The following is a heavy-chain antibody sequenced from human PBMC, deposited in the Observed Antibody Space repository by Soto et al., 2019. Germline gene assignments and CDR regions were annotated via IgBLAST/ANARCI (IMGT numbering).Heavy chain of an antibody. CDR1: GFTFRDYY. CDR3: ARAKGDYVDFCDY. Sequence: QVQLVESGGGLVKPGGSLRLSCAASGFTFRDYYMRWIRQAPGKGLEWVSYISSSGRTIYYADSVKGRFTISRDNAKNSQYLQTNRRRAEETAVYYCARAKGDYVDFCDYWGQGTLVTVSS. V-gene: IGHV3-11*01. D-gene: IGHD4-17*01. CDR2: ISSSGRTI. J-gene: IGHJ4*02.